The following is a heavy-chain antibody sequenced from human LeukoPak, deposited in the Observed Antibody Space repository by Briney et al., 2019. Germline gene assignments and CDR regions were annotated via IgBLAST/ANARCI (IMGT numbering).Heavy chain of an antibody. V-gene: IGHV1-69*13. CDR1: GGTFSSYA. D-gene: IGHD3-10*01. CDR2: IIPIFGTA. J-gene: IGHJ4*02. Sequence: SSVKVSCKDSGGTFSSYAISWVRQAPGQRLEWLGGIIPIFGTANYAQKFQGRVTITADESTSTAYMELSSLRSEDTAVYYCARSRSDMFRGYFDYWGQGTLVTVSS. CDR3: ARSRSDMFRGYFDY.